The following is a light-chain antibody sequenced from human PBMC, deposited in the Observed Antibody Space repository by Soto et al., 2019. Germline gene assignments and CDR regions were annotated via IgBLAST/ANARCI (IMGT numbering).Light chain of an antibody. V-gene: IGLV2-14*01. CDR2: EVS. CDR3: SSYATSSPYV. Sequence: QSVLTQSASVSGSPGHSITISCTGTSNDVGGYDYVSWYQQHPGKAPKLVIYEVSHRPSGISDRFSGSKSGNTASLTISGLQVEDEADYYCSSYATSSPYVFGPGTKVTVL. J-gene: IGLJ1*01. CDR1: SNDVGGYDY.